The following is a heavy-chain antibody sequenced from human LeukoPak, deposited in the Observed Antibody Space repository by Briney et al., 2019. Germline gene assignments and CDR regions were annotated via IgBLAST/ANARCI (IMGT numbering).Heavy chain of an antibody. V-gene: IGHV3-33*01. Sequence: GGSLRLSCAASGFTFSSYGMHWVRQAPGKGLEWVAVIRYDGSNKYYADSVKGRFTISRDNSKNTLYLQMNSLRAEDTAVYYCARDLSTPIAVARYYYYGMDVWGQGTTVTVSS. D-gene: IGHD6-19*01. CDR2: IRYDGSNK. J-gene: IGHJ6*02. CDR1: GFTFSSYG. CDR3: ARDLSTPIAVARYYYYGMDV.